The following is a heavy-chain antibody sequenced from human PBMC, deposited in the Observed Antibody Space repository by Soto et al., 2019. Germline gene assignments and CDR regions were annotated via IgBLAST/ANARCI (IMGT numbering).Heavy chain of an antibody. D-gene: IGHD1-1*01. J-gene: IGHJ4*02. CDR3: ARGRYGDY. CDR1: GYTFTSYG. V-gene: IGHV1-18*01. Sequence: QVHLVQSGAEVKKPGASVKVSCKASGYTFTSYGITWVRQAPGQGLAWMGWISAQNGNTDYAQKLQGRVIVTRDTSTSTAYMELRSLISDDTAVYYCARGRYGDYWGQGALVTVSS. CDR2: ISAQNGNT.